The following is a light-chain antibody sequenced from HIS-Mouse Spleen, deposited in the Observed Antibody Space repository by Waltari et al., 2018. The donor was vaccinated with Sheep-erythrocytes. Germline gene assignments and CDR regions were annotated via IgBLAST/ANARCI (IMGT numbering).Light chain of an antibody. CDR2: EDN. J-gene: IGLJ3*02. V-gene: IGLV6-57*04. Sequence: NFMLTQPHSVSESPGKTVTISCTRSSGSIASHYVQWYPQRPGRAPTTVLYEDNQRPSGVPDRFSGSIDSSSNSASLTISGLKTEDEADYYCQSYDSSNHGVFGGGTKLTVL. CDR1: SGSIASHY. CDR3: QSYDSSNHGV.